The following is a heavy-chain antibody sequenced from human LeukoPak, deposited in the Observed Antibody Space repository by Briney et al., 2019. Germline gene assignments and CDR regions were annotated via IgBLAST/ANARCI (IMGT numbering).Heavy chain of an antibody. J-gene: IGHJ4*02. CDR2: ISEDGSST. V-gene: IGHV3-7*01. CDR3: ARDTYRFDDF. Sequence: GGSLRLSCAASGFTFSTYWMSWVRQTPGKGLDWVASISEDGSSTYYVDSVKGRFTISRDNAKNPLYLQMNNVRVEDAAVYYCARDTYRFDDFWGQGALVTVSS. CDR1: GFTFSTYW.